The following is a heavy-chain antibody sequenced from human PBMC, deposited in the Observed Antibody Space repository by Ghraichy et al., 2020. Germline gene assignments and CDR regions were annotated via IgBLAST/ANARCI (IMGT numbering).Heavy chain of an antibody. D-gene: IGHD2-21*01. Sequence: GESLRLSCAASGFTFSSYAMSWVRQAPGKGLEWVSTISDSGSGTYHADSVKGRFSISRDNSKDTLYLQMNSLRAEDTAVYYCAKHRGICYLWADCGGYWGLGTLVTVSS. J-gene: IGHJ4*02. CDR3: AKHRGICYLWADCGGY. CDR2: ISDSGSGT. CDR1: GFTFSSYA. V-gene: IGHV3-23*01.